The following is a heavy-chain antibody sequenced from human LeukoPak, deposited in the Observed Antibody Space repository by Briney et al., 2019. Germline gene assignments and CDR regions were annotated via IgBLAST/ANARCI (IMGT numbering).Heavy chain of an antibody. J-gene: IGHJ3*02. CDR3: ATAPLITFGGVIGDAFDI. Sequence: SETLSLTCAVSGYSISGGYYWGWIRQPPGKGLEWIGSIYHSGSTYYNPSLKSRVTISVDTSKNQFSLKLSSVTAADTAVYYCATAPLITFGGVIGDAFDIWGQRTMVTVSS. V-gene: IGHV4-38-2*01. D-gene: IGHD3-16*02. CDR1: GYSISGGYY. CDR2: IYHSGST.